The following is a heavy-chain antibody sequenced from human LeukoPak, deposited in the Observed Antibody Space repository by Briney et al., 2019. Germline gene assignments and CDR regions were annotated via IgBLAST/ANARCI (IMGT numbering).Heavy chain of an antibody. CDR2: IYHSGST. CDR3: ARDYDFWSGSEYSS. V-gene: IGHV4-30-2*01. Sequence: SETLSLTCTVSGGSISSGGYYWSWIQQPPGKGLEWIGYIYHSGSTYYNPSLKSRVTISVDRSKNQFSLKLSSVTAADTAVYYCARDYDFWSGSEYSSWGQGTLVTVSS. D-gene: IGHD3-3*01. J-gene: IGHJ5*02. CDR1: GGSISSGGYY.